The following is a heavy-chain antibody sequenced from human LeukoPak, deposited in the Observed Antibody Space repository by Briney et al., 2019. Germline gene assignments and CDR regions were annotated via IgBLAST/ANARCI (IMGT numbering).Heavy chain of an antibody. CDR2: IRSKIYGGTP. CDR1: GFTFSSNA. Sequence: GGSLRLSCAASGFTFSSNAMTWVRLAPGKGLEWVGFIRSKIYGGTPEYAASVKGRFTISRDDSKGIAYLQMNSLKTEDTAVYYCTRDQTPYYWGQGTLVTVSS. V-gene: IGHV3-49*04. J-gene: IGHJ4*02. CDR3: TRDQTPYY.